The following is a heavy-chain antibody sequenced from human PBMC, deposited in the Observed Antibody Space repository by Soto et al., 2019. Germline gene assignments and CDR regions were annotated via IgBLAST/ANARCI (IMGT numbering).Heavy chain of an antibody. D-gene: IGHD6-13*01. J-gene: IGHJ4*02. CDR3: GRPIGNSWLDY. CDR1: GDRVSSNSVV. V-gene: IGHV6-1*01. CDR2: TYYRSRWYS. Sequence: PSQTLSLTCAISGDRVSSNSVVWNWIRQSPSGGLEWLGRTYYRSRWYSEYAISVQSRITVNADTSKNQVSLQLDSVTPDDTAVYLGGRPIGNSWLDYWGQGTLVTVSP.